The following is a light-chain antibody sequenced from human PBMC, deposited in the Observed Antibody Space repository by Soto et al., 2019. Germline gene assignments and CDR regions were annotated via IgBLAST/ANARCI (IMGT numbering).Light chain of an antibody. CDR2: SAS. CDR1: QALSNY. V-gene: IGKV1-9*01. CDR3: LQHYNYPRT. Sequence: DIQLTQSPSVLSASVGDTVTITCRASQALSNYLAWYQQKPGKAPDLLIYSASTLQSGVPSRFSGSGSETEFSLTIRALQPEDFATYYCLQHYNYPRTFGQGTKVEVK. J-gene: IGKJ1*01.